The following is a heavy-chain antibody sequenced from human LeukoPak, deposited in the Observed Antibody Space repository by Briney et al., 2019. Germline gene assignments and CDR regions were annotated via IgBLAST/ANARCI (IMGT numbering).Heavy chain of an antibody. D-gene: IGHD3-10*01. V-gene: IGHV1-8*01. CDR2: MNPNSGNT. CDR1: GYTFTSYD. J-gene: IGHJ6*02. Sequence: ASVKVSCKASGYTFTSYDINWVRQATGQGLEWMGWMNPNSGNTGYAQKFQGRATMTRNTSISTAYMELSSLRSEDTAAYYCALRGAYYYGMDVWGQGNTVTVSS. CDR3: ALRGAYYYGMDV.